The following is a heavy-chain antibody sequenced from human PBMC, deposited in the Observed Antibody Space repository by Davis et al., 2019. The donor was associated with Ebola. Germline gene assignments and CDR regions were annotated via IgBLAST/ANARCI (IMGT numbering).Heavy chain of an antibody. Sequence: GESLKISCVASGFIFSSSGMHWVRQAPGKGLEWVALISYDESNKHYADSVKGRFTISRDNSKNTLYLQMNSLRAEDTAVYYCARDHGYCSGGSCYSSYFDYWGQGTLVTVSS. CDR2: ISYDESNK. J-gene: IGHJ4*02. CDR3: ARDHGYCSGGSCYSSYFDY. CDR1: GFIFSSSG. V-gene: IGHV3-30*03. D-gene: IGHD2-15*01.